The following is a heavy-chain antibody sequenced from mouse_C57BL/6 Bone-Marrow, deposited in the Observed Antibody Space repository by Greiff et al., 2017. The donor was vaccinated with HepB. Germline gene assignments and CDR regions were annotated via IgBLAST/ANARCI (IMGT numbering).Heavy chain of an antibody. CDR3: TRVQMDYLFDY. J-gene: IGHJ3*01. D-gene: IGHD2-4*01. V-gene: IGHV5-9-1*02. CDR2: ICCGGDYI. CDR1: GFTFSSHA. Sequence: VTLVESGEGLVKPGGSLKLSCAASGFTFSSHAMSWVRPTPEKRREWVAYICCGGDYIYDAYTVKGRFTISRDNTRNTLYLQMSSLKSEDTAMYYCTRVQMDYLFDYWGQGTLVTVSA.